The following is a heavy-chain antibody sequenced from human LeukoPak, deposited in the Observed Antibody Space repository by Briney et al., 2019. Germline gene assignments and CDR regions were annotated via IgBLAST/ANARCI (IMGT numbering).Heavy chain of an antibody. V-gene: IGHV3-11*04. J-gene: IGHJ3*02. Sequence: PGGSLRLSCAASGSTFSDYYMSWIRQAPGKGLEWVSYISSSGSTIYYADSVKGRFTISRDNAKNSLYLQMNSLRAEDTAVYYCARDLPFGDFWSGGAFDIWGQGTMVTVSS. D-gene: IGHD3-3*01. CDR3: ARDLPFGDFWSGGAFDI. CDR1: GSTFSDYY. CDR2: ISSSGSTI.